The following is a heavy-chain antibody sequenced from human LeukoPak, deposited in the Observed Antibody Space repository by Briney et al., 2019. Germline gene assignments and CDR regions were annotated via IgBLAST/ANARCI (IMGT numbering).Heavy chain of an antibody. CDR1: GYTFTSYD. V-gene: IGHV1-8*01. CDR3: ARGRGYGDYGYYYYGMDV. J-gene: IGHJ6*02. CDR2: MNPNSGNT. D-gene: IGHD4-17*01. Sequence: ASVKVSCKASGYTFTSYDINWVRQAPGQGLEWMGWMNPNSGNTGYAQKFQGRVTMTRNTSISTAYMELSSLRSEDTAVYYCARGRGYGDYGYYYYGMDVWGQGTTVTVSS.